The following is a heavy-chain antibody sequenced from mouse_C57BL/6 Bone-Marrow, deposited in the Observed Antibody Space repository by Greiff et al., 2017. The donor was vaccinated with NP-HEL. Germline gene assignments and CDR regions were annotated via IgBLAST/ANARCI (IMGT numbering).Heavy chain of an antibody. J-gene: IGHJ3*01. D-gene: IGHD2-3*01. CDR3: HGYYPNPEVAY. Sequence: VQLQQSGAELASPGASVTLSCKASGYTFTDHIMNWVKKRPGQGLEWIGRIYPVSCETNYNQKFMGKATFSVDRSSSTVYMVLNSLTSEDPAVYYCHGYYPNPEVAYWGQGTLVTVSA. CDR1: GYTFTDHI. CDR2: IYPVSCET. V-gene: IGHV1-11*01.